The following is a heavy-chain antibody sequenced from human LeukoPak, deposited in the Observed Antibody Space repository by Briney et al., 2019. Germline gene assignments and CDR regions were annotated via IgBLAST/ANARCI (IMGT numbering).Heavy chain of an antibody. J-gene: IGHJ4*02. CDR1: GYSISSGYY. D-gene: IGHD3-10*01. CDR2: IYHSGST. CDR3: ARDFSITMVRGALDY. V-gene: IGHV4-38-2*02. Sequence: PSETLSLTCAVSGYSISSGYYWGWIRQPPGKGLEWIGSIYHSGSTYYNPSLKSQVTISVDTSKNQFSLKLSSVTAADTAVYYCARDFSITMVRGALDYWGQGTLVTVSS.